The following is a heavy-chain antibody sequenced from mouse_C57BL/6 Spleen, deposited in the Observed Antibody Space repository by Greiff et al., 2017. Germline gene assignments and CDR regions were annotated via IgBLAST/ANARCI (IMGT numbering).Heavy chain of an antibody. CDR3: ARGGDGNFPAWFAY. CDR1: GYTFTSYW. J-gene: IGHJ3*01. Sequence: QVQLKQPGAELVKPGASVKLSCKASGYTFTSYWMHWVKQRPGQGLEWIGMIHPNSGSTNYNEKFKSKATLTVDKSSSTAYMQLSSLTSEDSAVYYCARGGDGNFPAWFAYWGQGTLVTVSA. D-gene: IGHD2-1*01. V-gene: IGHV1-64*01. CDR2: IHPNSGST.